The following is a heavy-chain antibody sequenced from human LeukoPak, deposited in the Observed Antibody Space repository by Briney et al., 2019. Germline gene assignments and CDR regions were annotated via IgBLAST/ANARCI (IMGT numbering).Heavy chain of an antibody. D-gene: IGHD2-15*01. Sequence: GGSLSLSCAASGFTFSTYTMNWVRQAPGKGLEWVSYISSSSSTIYYADSVKGRFTISRDNAKNSLYLQMNSLRDEDTAVYYCARDDATPMVPLDYWGQGTLVTVSS. CDR1: GFTFSTYT. V-gene: IGHV3-48*02. J-gene: IGHJ4*02. CDR2: ISSSSSTI. CDR3: ARDDATPMVPLDY.